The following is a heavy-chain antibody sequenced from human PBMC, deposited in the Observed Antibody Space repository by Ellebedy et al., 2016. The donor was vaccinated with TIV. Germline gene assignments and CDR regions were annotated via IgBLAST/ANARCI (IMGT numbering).Heavy chain of an antibody. V-gene: IGHV3-11*01. CDR1: GFPFSDYY. CDR3: ARMDWNDVDLRHYYFDY. D-gene: IGHD1-1*01. J-gene: IGHJ4*02. CDR2: IRGSDSTI. Sequence: GGSLRLSCAASGFPFSDYYMSWVRQAPGKELEWVSYIRGSDSTIYYADSVKGRFTISRDNAKNSLYLQMNSLRAEDTAVYYCARMDWNDVDLRHYYFDYWGQGTLVTVSS.